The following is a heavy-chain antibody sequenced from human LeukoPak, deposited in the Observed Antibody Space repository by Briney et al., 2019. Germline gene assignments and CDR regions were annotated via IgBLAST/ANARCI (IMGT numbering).Heavy chain of an antibody. Sequence: GASVKVSFKASGYTFACYYMHWVRQAPGQGLEWVGWINPNSGGTNYAQKFQGRVTMTRDTSISTAYMELSRLRSDDTAVYYCARDRSSTWYGGVDYWGQGTLVTVS. J-gene: IGHJ4*02. CDR2: INPNSGGT. CDR3: ARDRSSTWYGGVDY. CDR1: GYTFACYY. V-gene: IGHV1-2*02. D-gene: IGHD6-13*01.